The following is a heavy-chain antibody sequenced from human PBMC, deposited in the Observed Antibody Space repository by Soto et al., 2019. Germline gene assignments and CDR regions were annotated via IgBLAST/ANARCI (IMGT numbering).Heavy chain of an antibody. D-gene: IGHD1-7*01. CDR1: GYSFAGYW. V-gene: IGHV5-10-1*01. J-gene: IGHJ6*02. CDR3: ARDGLTGTTDYYYGMDV. CDR2: IDPSDSQT. Sequence: GESLKISCKGSGYSFAGYWITWVRQKPGKGLEWMGRIDPSDSQTYYSPSFRGHVTISVTKSITTVFLQWSSLRASDTAMYYCARDGLTGTTDYYYGMDVWGQGTTVTSP.